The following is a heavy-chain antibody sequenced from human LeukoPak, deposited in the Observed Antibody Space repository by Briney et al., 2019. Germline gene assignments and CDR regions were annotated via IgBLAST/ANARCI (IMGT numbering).Heavy chain of an antibody. J-gene: IGHJ4*02. CDR3: ARDPWAHSSGWYDY. CDR1: GFTFSSYG. V-gene: IGHV3-33*01. Sequence: GGSLRLSCAASGFTFSSYGMHWVRQAPGKGLEWVAVIWYDGSNKYYADSVKGRFTISRDNSKNTLYLQMNSLRAEDTAVYYCARDPWAHSSGWYDYWGQGTLVTVSS. D-gene: IGHD6-19*01. CDR2: IWYDGSNK.